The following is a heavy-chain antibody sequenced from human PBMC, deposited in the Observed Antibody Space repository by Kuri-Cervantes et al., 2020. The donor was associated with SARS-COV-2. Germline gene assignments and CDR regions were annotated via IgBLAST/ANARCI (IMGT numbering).Heavy chain of an antibody. CDR2: INGDGSSV. Sequence: GESLKISCAASGFTFSSYAMSWVRQAPGKGLVWVSRINGDGSSVSYADPVKGRFTISRDSATNTLYLQMNSLRAEDTAVYYCARDRSPQLVFGYYYGMDVWGQGTTVTVSS. CDR3: ARDRSPQLVFGYYYGMDV. D-gene: IGHD6-6*01. V-gene: IGHV3-74*01. J-gene: IGHJ6*02. CDR1: GFTFSSYA.